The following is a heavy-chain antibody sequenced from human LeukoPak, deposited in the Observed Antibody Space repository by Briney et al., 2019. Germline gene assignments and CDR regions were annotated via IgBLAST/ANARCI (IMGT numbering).Heavy chain of an antibody. D-gene: IGHD1-20*01. V-gene: IGHV1-18*01. Sequence: ASVKVSCKASGYTFTSYDINWVRQAPGQGIEWMGWISAYSDNTDYAQELQGRVTMTTDTSTTTAYMELRSLRSDDTAVYYCARGRSITGTKPAFAYWGQGTLVTVSS. CDR3: ARGRSITGTKPAFAY. CDR1: GYTFTSYD. CDR2: ISAYSDNT. J-gene: IGHJ4*02.